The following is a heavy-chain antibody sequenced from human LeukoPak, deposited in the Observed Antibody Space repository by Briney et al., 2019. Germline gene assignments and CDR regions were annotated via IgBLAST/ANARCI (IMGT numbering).Heavy chain of an antibody. J-gene: IGHJ4*02. CDR1: GITFSRHW. D-gene: IGHD4-11*01. CDR2: IKEDGTKR. V-gene: IGHV3-7*01. Sequence: GGSLRLSCVASGITFSRHWMTWVRQAPGKGLEWVANIKEDGTKRNYVDSVKGRFTISRDNAKNSLYLQMISLRAEDTAVYFCARDLEDYNNYGEMAIWGQGTLVTVSS. CDR3: ARDLEDYNNYGEMAI.